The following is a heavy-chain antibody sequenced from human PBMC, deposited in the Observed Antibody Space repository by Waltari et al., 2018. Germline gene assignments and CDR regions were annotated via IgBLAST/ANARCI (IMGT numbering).Heavy chain of an antibody. V-gene: IGHV1-46*01. Sequence: QVQLVQSGAEVKKPGASVQVSCKASGSTFTSYYMYWVRQAPGQGLEWMGIINPSGGTTSYAQKFQGRVTMTRDTPTSTVYMELSSLRSEDTAVYYCARDSRHCSGGSCYPGAFDIWGQGTMVTVSS. CDR1: GSTFTSYY. CDR2: INPSGGTT. CDR3: ARDSRHCSGGSCYPGAFDI. D-gene: IGHD2-15*01. J-gene: IGHJ3*02.